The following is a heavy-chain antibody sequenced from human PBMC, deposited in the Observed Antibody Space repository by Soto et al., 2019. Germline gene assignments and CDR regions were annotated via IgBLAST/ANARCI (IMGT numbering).Heavy chain of an antibody. CDR3: ASTRSETYYFDY. J-gene: IGHJ4*02. V-gene: IGHV4-31*03. Sequence: SETLSLTCTVSGGSISSGGYYWSWIRQHPGKGLEWIGYIYYSGSTYYNPSLKSRVTISVDTSKNQFSLKLSSVTAADTAVYYCASTRSETYYFDYWGQGTLVTVSS. CDR1: GGSISSGGYY. CDR2: IYYSGST.